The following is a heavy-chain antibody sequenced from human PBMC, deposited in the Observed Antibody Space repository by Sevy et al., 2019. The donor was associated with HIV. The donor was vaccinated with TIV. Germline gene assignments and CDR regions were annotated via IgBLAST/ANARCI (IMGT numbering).Heavy chain of an antibody. J-gene: IGHJ1*01. CDR2: INSDGSST. D-gene: IGHD3-3*01. CDR3: ARDSHYYDLWSGYPEYFQH. Sequence: GGSLRLSCAASGFTLSSYWMHWVRQAPGKGLVWVSRINSDGSSTSYAYSVKGRFTISRDNAKNTLYLQMNSLRAEDTAVYYCARDSHYYDLWSGYPEYFQHWGQGTLVTVSS. V-gene: IGHV3-74*01. CDR1: GFTLSSYW.